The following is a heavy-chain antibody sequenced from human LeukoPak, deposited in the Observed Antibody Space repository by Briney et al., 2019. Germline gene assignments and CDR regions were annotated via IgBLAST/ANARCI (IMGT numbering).Heavy chain of an antibody. CDR1: GCTFSNYA. D-gene: IGHD6-13*01. CDR2: IIPNFGTA. CDR3: AKCGASSSWSRDAFDI. V-gene: IGHV1-69*05. J-gene: IGHJ3*02. Sequence: SVKVSFKASGCTFSNYAIRWVRQAPGQGLEWMGGIIPNFGTANYAQKFQGRVTITTDESTSTAYMEVISVRCVDTDVYYGAKCGASSSWSRDAFDIWGQGTVVTVSS.